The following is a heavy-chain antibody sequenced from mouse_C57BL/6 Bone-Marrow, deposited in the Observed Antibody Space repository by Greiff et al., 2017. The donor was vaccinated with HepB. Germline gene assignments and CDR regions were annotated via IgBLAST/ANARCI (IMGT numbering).Heavy chain of an antibody. J-gene: IGHJ4*01. V-gene: IGHV1-52*01. CDR2: IDPSDSET. D-gene: IGHD1-1*01. CDR1: GYTFTSYW. CDR3: ASGGSRDYYAMDY. Sequence: QVQLKQPGAELVRPGSSVKLSCKASGYTFTSYWMHWVKQRPIQGLEWIGNIDPSDSETHYNQKFKDKATLTVDKSSSTAYMQLSSLTSEDSAVYYCASGGSRDYYAMDYWGQGTSVTVSS.